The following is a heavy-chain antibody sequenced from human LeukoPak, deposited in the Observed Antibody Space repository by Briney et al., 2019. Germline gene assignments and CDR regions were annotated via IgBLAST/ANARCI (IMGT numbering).Heavy chain of an antibody. Sequence: GGSLRLSCAASGFTFSSYAMSWVRQAPGKGLEWVSAISGSGGSIYYADSVKGRFTISRDNSKNTLYLQMNSLRAEDTAVYYCAKDLAVIVVVFWFDPWGQGTLVTVSS. CDR3: AKDLAVIVVVFWFDP. J-gene: IGHJ5*02. D-gene: IGHD2-15*01. CDR1: GFTFSSYA. V-gene: IGHV3-23*01. CDR2: ISGSGGSI.